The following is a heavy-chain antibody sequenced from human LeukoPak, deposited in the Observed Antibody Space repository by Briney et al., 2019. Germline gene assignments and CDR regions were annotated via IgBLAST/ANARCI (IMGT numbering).Heavy chain of an antibody. CDR1: GFTFSSYS. V-gene: IGHV3-21*01. D-gene: IGHD2-15*01. CDR2: ISSSSSYI. Sequence: PGGSLRLSCAASGFTFSSYSMNWVRQAPGKGREWVSSISSSSSYIYYADSVKGRFTISRDNAKNSLYLQMNSLRAEDTAVYYCAREPQGYCSGGSCFVYWGQGTLVTVSS. J-gene: IGHJ4*02. CDR3: AREPQGYCSGGSCFVY.